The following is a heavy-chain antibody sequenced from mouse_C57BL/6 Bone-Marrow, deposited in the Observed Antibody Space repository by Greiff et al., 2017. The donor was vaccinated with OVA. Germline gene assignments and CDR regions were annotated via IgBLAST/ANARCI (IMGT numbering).Heavy chain of an antibody. CDR3: ARVGGYDWFAY. D-gene: IGHD2-2*01. Sequence: EVKLVESGGGLVQPGGSLKLSCAASGFTFSSYAMSWVRQTPEKRLEWVATISDGGSYTYYPDNVKGRFTISRDNAKNTLYLQMSHLKSEDTAMYYCARVGGYDWFAYWGQGTLVTVS. J-gene: IGHJ3*01. CDR1: GFTFSSYA. CDR2: ISDGGSYT. V-gene: IGHV5-4*03.